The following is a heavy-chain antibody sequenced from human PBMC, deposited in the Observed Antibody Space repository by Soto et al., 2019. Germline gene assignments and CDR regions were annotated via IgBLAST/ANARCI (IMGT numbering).Heavy chain of an antibody. D-gene: IGHD3-9*01. Sequence: SETLSLTCTVSGGSISSYYWSWIRQPPGKGLEWIGYIYYSGSTNYNPSLKSRVTISVDTSKNQFSLKLSSVTAADTAVYYCARDHTYYDILTGYIHDAFDIWGQGTMVTVSS. J-gene: IGHJ3*02. CDR2: IYYSGST. CDR1: GGSISSYY. V-gene: IGHV4-59*01. CDR3: ARDHTYYDILTGYIHDAFDI.